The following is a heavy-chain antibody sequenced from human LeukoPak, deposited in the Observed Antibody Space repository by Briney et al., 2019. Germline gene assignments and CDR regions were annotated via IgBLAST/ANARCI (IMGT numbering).Heavy chain of an antibody. CDR2: IIPILGIA. V-gene: IGHV1-69*04. Sequence: GASVKVSCKASGYTFTSYYMHWVRQAPGQGLEWMGRIIPILGIANYAQKFQGRVTITADKSTSTAYMELSSLRSEDTAVYYCARVPPSSHSAVVISFDYWGQGTLVTVSS. D-gene: IGHD3-22*01. CDR3: ARVPPSSHSAVVISFDY. J-gene: IGHJ4*02. CDR1: GYTFTSYY.